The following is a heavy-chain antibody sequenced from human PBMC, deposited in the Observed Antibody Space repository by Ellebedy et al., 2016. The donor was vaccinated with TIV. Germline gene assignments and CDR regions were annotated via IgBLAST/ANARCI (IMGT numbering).Heavy chain of an antibody. V-gene: IGHV3-23*01. Sequence: GESLKISCAASGFTFSSYAMSWVRQAPGKGLEWVSAISGSGGTIYYADSVKGRFTISRDNAKNSLYLQMNSLRDEDTAVYYCARVAVGYYYDSSNDYWGQGTLVTVSS. D-gene: IGHD3-22*01. CDR1: GFTFSSYA. J-gene: IGHJ4*02. CDR3: ARVAVGYYYDSSNDY. CDR2: ISGSGGTI.